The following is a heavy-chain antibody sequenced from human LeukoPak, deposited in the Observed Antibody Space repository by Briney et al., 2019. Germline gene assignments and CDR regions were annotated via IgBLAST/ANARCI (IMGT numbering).Heavy chain of an antibody. V-gene: IGHV3-11*06. J-gene: IGHJ6*02. CDR3: ARDHSGYCSGGSCYGRAYYYYGMDV. D-gene: IGHD2-15*01. CDR2: ISSSSSYT. CDR1: GFTFSDYY. Sequence: GGSLRLSCAASGFTFSDYYMSWIRQAPGKGLEWVSYISSSSSYTNYADSVKGRFTISRDNAKNSLYLQMNSLRAEDTAVYYCARDHSGYCSGGSCYGRAYYYYGMDVWGQGTTVTVSS.